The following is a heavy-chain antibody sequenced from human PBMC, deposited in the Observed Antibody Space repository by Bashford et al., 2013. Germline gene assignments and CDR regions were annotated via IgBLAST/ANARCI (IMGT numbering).Heavy chain of an antibody. Sequence: SETPVPHLHCLCGSISSSSYYWGWIRQPPGRGWSGLGVSIIVGAPTTTRSLKSRVTISVDTSKNQFSLKLSSVTAADTAVYYCARHLPVTPYYYYGMDVWGQGTTVTVSS. CDR1: GSISSSSYY. D-gene: IGHD4-11*01. V-gene: IGHV4-39*01. CDR2: SIIVGAP. CDR3: ARHLPVTPYYYYGMDV. J-gene: IGHJ6*02.